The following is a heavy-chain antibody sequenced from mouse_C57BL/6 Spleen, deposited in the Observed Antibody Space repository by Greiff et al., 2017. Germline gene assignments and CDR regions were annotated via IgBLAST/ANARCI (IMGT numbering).Heavy chain of an antibody. D-gene: IGHD1-1*01. CDR3: ARTYYSGSSYDALGA. CDR2: IDPSDSET. Sequence: VQLQQPGAELVRPGSSVKLSCKASGYTLTSYWMHWVQQRPIQGLEWIGNIDPSDSETHFNQKFKEKATLTVDESSSTAYMQLSSLTSEDAAVYYSARTYYSGSSYDALGAWGQGTSVT. V-gene: IGHV1-52*01. J-gene: IGHJ4*01. CDR1: GYTLTSYW.